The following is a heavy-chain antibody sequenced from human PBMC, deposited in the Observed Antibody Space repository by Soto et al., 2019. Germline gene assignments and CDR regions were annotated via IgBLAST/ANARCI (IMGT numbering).Heavy chain of an antibody. D-gene: IGHD3-16*01. CDR1: NGSITSVNW. Sequence: QVQLQESGPGLVKPSGTLSLTCAVPNGSITSVNWWSWVGQPPGKGLGWIGDIYQTGSTNYNPSRRSRVIISVDKSKNKFSLSLSSVTAADTAVYFCARVWGALAPIAGWFGPWGRGILVTVSS. V-gene: IGHV4-4*02. CDR3: ARVWGALAPIAGWFGP. J-gene: IGHJ5*02. CDR2: IYQTGST.